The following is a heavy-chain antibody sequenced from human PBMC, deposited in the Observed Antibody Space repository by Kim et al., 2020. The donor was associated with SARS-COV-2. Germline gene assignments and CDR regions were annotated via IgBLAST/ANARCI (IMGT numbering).Heavy chain of an antibody. J-gene: IGHJ4*02. Sequence: SETLSLTCAVYGGSFSGYYWSWIRQPPGKGLEWIGEINHSGSTNYNPSLKSRVTISVDTSKNQFSLKLSSVTAADTAVYYCARRVTYYYDSSGYYFDYWGQGTLVTVSS. CDR3: ARRVTYYYDSSGYYFDY. D-gene: IGHD3-22*01. CDR2: INHSGST. V-gene: IGHV4-34*01. CDR1: GGSFSGYY.